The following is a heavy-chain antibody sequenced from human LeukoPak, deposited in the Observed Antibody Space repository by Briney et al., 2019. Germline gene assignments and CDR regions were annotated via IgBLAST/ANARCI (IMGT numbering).Heavy chain of an antibody. J-gene: IGHJ4*02. Sequence: GGSLRLSCAASGFTVSSNYMSWVRQAPGKGLEWVSVIYSGGSTYYADSVKGRFTISRHNSKNTLYLQMNSLRAEDTAVYYCARDSGYSSSWYYFDYWGQGTLVTVSS. D-gene: IGHD6-13*01. V-gene: IGHV3-53*04. CDR2: IYSGGST. CDR1: GFTVSSNY. CDR3: ARDSGYSSSWYYFDY.